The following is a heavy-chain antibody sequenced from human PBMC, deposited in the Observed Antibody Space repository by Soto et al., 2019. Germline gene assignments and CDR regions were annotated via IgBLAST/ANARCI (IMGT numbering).Heavy chain of an antibody. Sequence: QVQLVQSGPEVMQPGASVKVSCKPSGSTFTSFGISWVRQAPGQGLEWMGWITTDKGKTNYAQKFQGRVTMTTDTSTSTAYMELRSLISADKAVYYCATRSPAFDYRCQGTLVTVSS. CDR1: GSTFTSFG. J-gene: IGHJ4*02. CDR3: ATRSPAFDY. V-gene: IGHV1-18*01. CDR2: ITTDKGKT.